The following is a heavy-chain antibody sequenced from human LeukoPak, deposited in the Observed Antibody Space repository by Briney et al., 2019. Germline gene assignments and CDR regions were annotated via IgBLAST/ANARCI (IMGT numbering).Heavy chain of an antibody. V-gene: IGHV3-23*01. CDR1: GFTFSSYA. CDR3: AKSPRFLGYYGMDV. Sequence: GGSLRLSCAASGFTFSSYAMSWVRQAPGKGLEWVSAISGSGGSTYYADSVKGRFTISRGNSKNTLYLQMNSLRAEDTAVYYCAKSPRFLGYYGMDVWGQGTTVTVSS. J-gene: IGHJ6*02. CDR2: ISGSGGST. D-gene: IGHD3-3*01.